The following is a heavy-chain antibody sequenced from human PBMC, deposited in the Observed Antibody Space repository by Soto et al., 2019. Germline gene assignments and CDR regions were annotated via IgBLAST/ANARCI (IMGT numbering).Heavy chain of an antibody. V-gene: IGHV3-7*01. CDR3: ARDGEDIVVVPAPYGMDV. Sequence: GGSLRLSCAASGFTFSSYWMSWVRQAPGKGLEWVANIKQDGSEKYYVDSVKGRFTISRDNAKNSLYLQMNSLRAEDTAVYYCARDGEDIVVVPAPYGMDVLGQGTTVTVSS. D-gene: IGHD2-2*01. CDR1: GFTFSSYW. J-gene: IGHJ6*02. CDR2: IKQDGSEK.